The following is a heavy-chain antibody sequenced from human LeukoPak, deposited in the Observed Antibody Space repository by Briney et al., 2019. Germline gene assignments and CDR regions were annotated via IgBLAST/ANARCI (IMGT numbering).Heavy chain of an antibody. CDR3: ARVGPAADYYGMDV. V-gene: IGHV3-53*01. D-gene: IGHD2-2*01. CDR2: IYSGGST. Sequence: PGGSLRLSCAASGFTVSSNYMSWVRQAPGKGLEWVSVIYSGGSTYYADFVKGRFTISRDNSKNTLYLQMNSLRAEDTAVYYCARVGPAADYYGMDVWGQGTTVTVSS. J-gene: IGHJ6*02. CDR1: GFTVSSNY.